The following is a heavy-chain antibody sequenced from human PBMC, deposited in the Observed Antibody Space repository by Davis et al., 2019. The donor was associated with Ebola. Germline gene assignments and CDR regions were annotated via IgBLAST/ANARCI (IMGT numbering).Heavy chain of an antibody. D-gene: IGHD3-10*01. CDR1: GYTFTSYY. V-gene: IGHV1-46*01. CDR2: INPSGGST. J-gene: IGHJ5*02. Sequence: ASVKVSCKASGYTFTSYYMHWVRQAPGQGLEWMGIINPSGGSTSYAQKFQGRVTMTTDTSTSTAYMELRSLRSDDTAVYYCARDCAHYYGSGSNNWFDPWGQGTLVTVSS. CDR3: ARDCAHYYGSGSNNWFDP.